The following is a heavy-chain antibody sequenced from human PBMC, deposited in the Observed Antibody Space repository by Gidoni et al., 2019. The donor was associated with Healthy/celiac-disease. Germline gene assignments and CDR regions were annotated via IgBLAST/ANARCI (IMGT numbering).Heavy chain of an antibody. Sequence: QVQLVESGGGLVKPGGSLRLSCAASGFTFSDYYMSWIRQAPGKGLEWVSYISSSSSYTNYADSVKGRFTISRDNAKNSLYLQMNSLRAEDTAVYYCARERGPDSSPPFDYWGQGTLVTVSS. D-gene: IGHD3-22*01. J-gene: IGHJ4*02. V-gene: IGHV3-11*06. CDR1: GFTFSDYY. CDR3: ARERGPDSSPPFDY. CDR2: ISSSSSYT.